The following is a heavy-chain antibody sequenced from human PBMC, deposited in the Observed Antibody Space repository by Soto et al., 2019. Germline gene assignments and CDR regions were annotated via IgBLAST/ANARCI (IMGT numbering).Heavy chain of an antibody. Sequence: QVQLVESGGGVVQPGRSLRLSCAASGVTFSSYDMHWVRQAPGQGLEWVALIWYDGSNKYYADSVKGRFTISRDNSQNTLYLQMNSLRAEDTAVYYCARESVTYASGSYPRGMDVWGQGTTVTVSS. CDR2: IWYDGSNK. J-gene: IGHJ6*02. V-gene: IGHV3-33*01. CDR3: ARESVTYASGSYPRGMDV. CDR1: GVTFSSYD. D-gene: IGHD3-10*01.